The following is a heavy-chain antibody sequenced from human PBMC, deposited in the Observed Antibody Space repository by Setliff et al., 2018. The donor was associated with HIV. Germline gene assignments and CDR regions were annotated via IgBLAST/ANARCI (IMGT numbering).Heavy chain of an antibody. CDR1: GYIVISYG. CDR2: ISSYSGNT. Sequence: ASVKVSCKASGYIVISYGFCWVRQAPGQGLEWMGWISSYSGNTNYAQQLQGRVTMTTDTSTSTDYMELRSLRSDDTAVYYCARAPKRVYYYGSGSYLHDAFDIWGQGTMVTVSS. J-gene: IGHJ3*02. V-gene: IGHV1-18*01. D-gene: IGHD3-10*01. CDR3: ARAPKRVYYYGSGSYLHDAFDI.